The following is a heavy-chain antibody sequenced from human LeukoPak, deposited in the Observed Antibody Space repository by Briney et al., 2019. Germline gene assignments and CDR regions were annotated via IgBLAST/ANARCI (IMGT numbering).Heavy chain of an antibody. CDR1: GGSISSYY. CDR2: IYYSGST. D-gene: IGHD1-1*01. V-gene: IGHV4-59*01. Sequence: SETLSLTCTVSGGSISSYYWSWIRQPPGKGLEWIGYIYYSGSTNYNASLKSRVTISVDTSKNQFSLKLSSVTAADTAVYYCARRPVAGTGYFDYWGQGTLVTVSS. CDR3: ARRPVAGTGYFDY. J-gene: IGHJ4*02.